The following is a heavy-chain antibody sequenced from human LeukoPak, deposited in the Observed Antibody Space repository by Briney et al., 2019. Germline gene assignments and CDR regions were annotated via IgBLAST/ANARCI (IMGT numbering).Heavy chain of an antibody. CDR1: GYTFTSYG. J-gene: IGHJ4*02. D-gene: IGHD2-15*01. CDR2: ISTYNGNT. CDR3: ARDWVVAARKSDY. Sequence: ASVKLSCKASGYTFTSYGISWVRQAPGQGLEWVGWISTYNGNTNYAQKVQGRVTMTTDTSTSTAYMELTSLRSDDTAVYYCARDWVVAARKSDYWGQGALVTVSS. V-gene: IGHV1-18*01.